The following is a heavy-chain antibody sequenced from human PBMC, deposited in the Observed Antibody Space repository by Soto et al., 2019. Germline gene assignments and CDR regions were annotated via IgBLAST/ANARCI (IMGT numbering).Heavy chain of an antibody. J-gene: IGHJ4*02. Sequence: EVQLVASGGGLIQPGGSLRPSCAASGFAVNSYYMSWVRQAPGKGLEWVSVIYGGGTTYYSDSVKGRFTISRDNSKNTLYLQMNSLSAEDTAVYYCVRTISYWGQGTLVTVSS. V-gene: IGHV3-53*01. CDR3: VRTISY. CDR1: GFAVNSYY. CDR2: IYGGGTT.